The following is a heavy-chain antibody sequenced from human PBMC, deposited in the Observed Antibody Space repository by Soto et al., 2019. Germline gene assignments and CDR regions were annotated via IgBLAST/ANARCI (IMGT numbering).Heavy chain of an antibody. CDR1: GFTFSSYA. Sequence: HPGGSLRLSCAVSGFTFSSYAMSWVRQAAGKGLEWVSAISAGGGSTYYADSVKGRFTISRDNSKNTMYLQLNSLRAEDTAVYYCAKDAIAAAGRGHYYGMDVWGQGTTVTVSS. CDR2: ISAGGGST. J-gene: IGHJ6*02. CDR3: AKDAIAAAGRGHYYGMDV. V-gene: IGHV3-23*01. D-gene: IGHD6-13*01.